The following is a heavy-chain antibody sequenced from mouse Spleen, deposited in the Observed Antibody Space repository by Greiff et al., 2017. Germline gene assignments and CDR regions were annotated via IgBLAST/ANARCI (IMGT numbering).Heavy chain of an antibody. CDR1: GFTFSSYA. CDR3: ARQAGSFDY. CDR2: ISSGGSYT. D-gene: IGHD3-3*01. J-gene: IGHJ2*01. Sequence: EVQVVESGGGLVKPGGSLKLSCAASGFTFSSYAMSWVRQTPEKRLEWVATISSGGSYTYYPDSVKGRFTISRDNAKNTLYLQMSSLRSEDTAMYYCARQAGSFDYWGQGTTLTVSS. V-gene: IGHV5-9-3*01.